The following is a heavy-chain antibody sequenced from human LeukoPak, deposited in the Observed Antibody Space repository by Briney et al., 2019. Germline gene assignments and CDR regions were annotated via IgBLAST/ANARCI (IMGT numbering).Heavy chain of an antibody. CDR3: ARSAAPAFDY. CDR1: GFTFSSYW. V-gene: IGHV3-74*01. Sequence: PGGSLRLSCVASGFTFSSYWMHWVRQAPGKGLVWVSRINSDGSSTTYADSVKGRFTISRDNAKTTLSLQMNSLRAEDTAVYYCARSAAPAFDYWGQGTLVTVSS. CDR2: INSDGSST. J-gene: IGHJ4*02.